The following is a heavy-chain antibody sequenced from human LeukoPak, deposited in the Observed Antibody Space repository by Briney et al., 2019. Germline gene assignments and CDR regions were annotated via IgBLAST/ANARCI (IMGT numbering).Heavy chain of an antibody. V-gene: IGHV1-2*02. CDR3: ARAKYNWNDVGYFDY. Sequence: ASVKVSCKASGYTFTGYYMHWVRQAPGQGLEWMGWINPNSGGTNYAQKFQGRVTMTRDTSISTAYMELSRLRSDDTAVCYCARAKYNWNDVGYFDYWGQGTLVTVSS. CDR1: GYTFTGYY. D-gene: IGHD1-20*01. J-gene: IGHJ4*02. CDR2: INPNSGGT.